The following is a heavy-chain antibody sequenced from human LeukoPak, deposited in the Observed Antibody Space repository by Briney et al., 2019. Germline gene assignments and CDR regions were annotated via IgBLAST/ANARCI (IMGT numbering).Heavy chain of an antibody. V-gene: IGHV4-39*07. CDR2: INHSGST. D-gene: IGHD6-25*01. CDR3: ARGGRSGIDI. J-gene: IGHJ3*02. Sequence: SETLSLTCTVSGGSISSSSYYWGWIRQPPGKGLEWIGEINHSGSTNYNPSLKSRVTISVDTSKNQFSLKLSSVTAADTAVYYCARGGRSGIDIWGQGTMVTVSS. CDR1: GGSISSSSYY.